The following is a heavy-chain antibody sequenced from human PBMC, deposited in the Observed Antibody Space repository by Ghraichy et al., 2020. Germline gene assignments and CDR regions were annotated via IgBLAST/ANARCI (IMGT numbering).Heavy chain of an antibody. V-gene: IGHV3-23*01. D-gene: IGHD3-22*01. Sequence: GESLNISCAASGFTFSSYAMSWVRQAPGKGLEWVSGISGSGGSTYYADSVKGRFTISRDNSKNTLYLQMNSLRAEDTAVYYCAKDRLPYYYDSSGSPRPDYGLDVWGQGTTVTVSS. CDR3: AKDRLPYYYDSSGSPRPDYGLDV. J-gene: IGHJ6*02. CDR1: GFTFSSYA. CDR2: ISGSGGST.